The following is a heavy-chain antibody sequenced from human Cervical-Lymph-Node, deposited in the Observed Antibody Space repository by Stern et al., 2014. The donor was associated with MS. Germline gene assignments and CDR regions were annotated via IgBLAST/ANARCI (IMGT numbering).Heavy chain of an antibody. D-gene: IGHD6-13*01. Sequence: QVQLVQSGGGVVQPGRSLRLSCAASGFTFSSYGMHWVRQAPGKGLAWVAVISYAGSDKYYADSVKGQFTISRDNSKNTLYLQMDSLRPEDTAVYYCAKDGTPAVAAAVIDYWGQGALVTVSS. CDR2: ISYAGSDK. CDR1: GFTFSSYG. J-gene: IGHJ4*02. V-gene: IGHV3-30*18. CDR3: AKDGTPAVAAAVIDY.